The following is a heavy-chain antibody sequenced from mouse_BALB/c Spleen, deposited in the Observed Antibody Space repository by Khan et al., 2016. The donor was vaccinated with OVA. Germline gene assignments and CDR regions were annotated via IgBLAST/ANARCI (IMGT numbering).Heavy chain of an antibody. CDR3: ARVYGGDFDY. CDR1: GYSITSDYA. D-gene: IGHD1-1*01. CDR2: ISYSGNT. V-gene: IGHV3-2*02. Sequence: EVQLQESGPGLVKPSQSLSLTCTVTGYSITSDYAWNWIRQFPGNKLVWMGFISYSGNTKYNPSLKSRFSITRDTSKNQFFLQLNSVTTEDTATYYCARVYGGDFDYWGQGTSLTVSS. J-gene: IGHJ2*02.